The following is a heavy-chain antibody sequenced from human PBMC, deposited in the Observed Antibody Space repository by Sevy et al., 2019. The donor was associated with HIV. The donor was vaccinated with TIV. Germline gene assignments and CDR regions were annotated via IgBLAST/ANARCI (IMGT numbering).Heavy chain of an antibody. CDR1: GFTFSSYG. D-gene: IGHD2-8*01. Sequence: GGSLRLSCAASGFTFSSYGMHWVRQAPGKGLEWVAVIWYDGSNEYYADSVKGRFTISRDNSKNTLYLQMNSLRAEDTAVYYCARDRCTNGVCYGFDYWGQGTLVTVSS. CDR3: ARDRCTNGVCYGFDY. V-gene: IGHV3-33*01. J-gene: IGHJ4*02. CDR2: IWYDGSNE.